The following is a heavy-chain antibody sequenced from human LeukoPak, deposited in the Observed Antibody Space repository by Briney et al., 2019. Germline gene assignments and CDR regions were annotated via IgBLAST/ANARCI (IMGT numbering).Heavy chain of an antibody. CDR3: AMIKQQLVLLGAFDI. V-gene: IGHV1-69*06. Sequence: ASVKVSCKASGGTLSSYAISWVRQAPGQGLEWMGGIIPIFGTANYEQKFQGRVTITADKSTSTAYMELSSLRSEDTAVYYCAMIKQQLVLLGAFDIWGQGTMVTVSS. CDR1: GGTLSSYA. CDR2: IIPIFGTA. D-gene: IGHD6-13*01. J-gene: IGHJ3*02.